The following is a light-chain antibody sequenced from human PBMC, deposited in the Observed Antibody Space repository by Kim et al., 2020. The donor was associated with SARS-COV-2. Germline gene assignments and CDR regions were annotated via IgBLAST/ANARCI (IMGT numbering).Light chain of an antibody. Sequence: APGKTARITCGGNNIGTKSVNWYQQKPGQAPALVVYGDRNRPSGIPERFSGSNSGNTATLTISSVEAGDEADYYCQVWDSSTDHFVFGSGTKVTVL. CDR1: NIGTKS. V-gene: IGLV3-21*03. CDR2: GDR. CDR3: QVWDSSTDHFV. J-gene: IGLJ1*01.